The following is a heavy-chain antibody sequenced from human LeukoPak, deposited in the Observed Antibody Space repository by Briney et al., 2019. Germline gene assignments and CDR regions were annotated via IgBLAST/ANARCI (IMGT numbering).Heavy chain of an antibody. CDR1: GFSFSTCT. J-gene: IGHJ6*03. D-gene: IGHD3-9*01. CDR3: AREGHYDILTGYSPVEYYYYYMDV. Sequence: GGSLRLSCAASGFSFSTCTLHWVRQAPGKGLEWVAVMSSDGNAKHYAASVKGRFTISRDNSKTTVYLQMNSLRAEDTALYYCAREGHYDILTGYSPVEYYYYYMDVWGKGTTVTVSS. CDR2: MSSDGNAK. V-gene: IGHV3-30*04.